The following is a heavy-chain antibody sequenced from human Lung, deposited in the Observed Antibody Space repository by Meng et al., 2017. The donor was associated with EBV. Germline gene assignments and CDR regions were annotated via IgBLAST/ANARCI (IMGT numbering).Heavy chain of an antibody. CDR3: ARTNYGDYNWFDP. V-gene: IGHV4-31*03. Sequence: GQLHESGPGLVKPSQTLSLTCTVSGGSISSGGFYWSWIRQHPGKGLEWIGYIYYSGSTYYNPSLRSRVAISIDTSKNQFSLKLTSVTAADTAVYFCARTNYGDYNWFDPWGQGTLVTVSS. CDR1: GGSISSGGFY. CDR2: IYYSGST. D-gene: IGHD4-17*01. J-gene: IGHJ5*02.